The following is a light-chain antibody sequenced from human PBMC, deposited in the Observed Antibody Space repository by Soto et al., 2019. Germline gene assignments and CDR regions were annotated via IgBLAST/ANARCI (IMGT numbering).Light chain of an antibody. CDR1: QSIRTY. CDR2: AAS. V-gene: IGKV1-39*01. Sequence: DIQMTQSPSSLSASVGDRVTITCRASQSIRTYLNWYQQKPGKAPNLLIYAASTLQSGVPSRFSGSGSGTDFTLTISSLQPEDFATYFCQQSFNTVMYTVGQGTKLEIK. J-gene: IGKJ2*01. CDR3: QQSFNTVMYT.